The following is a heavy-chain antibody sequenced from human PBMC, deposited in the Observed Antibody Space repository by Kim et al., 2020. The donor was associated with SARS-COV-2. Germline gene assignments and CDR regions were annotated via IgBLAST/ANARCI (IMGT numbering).Heavy chain of an antibody. CDR1: GGSISSSSYY. CDR3: ARRLLWFGDQGAFDI. D-gene: IGHD3-10*01. CDR2: IYYSGST. V-gene: IGHV4-39*07. Sequence: SETLSLTCTVSGGSISSSSYYWGWIRQPPGKGLEWIGSIYYSGSTYYNPSLKSRVTISVDTSKNQFSLKLSSVTAADTAVYYCARRLLWFGDQGAFDIWGQGTMVTVSS. J-gene: IGHJ3*02.